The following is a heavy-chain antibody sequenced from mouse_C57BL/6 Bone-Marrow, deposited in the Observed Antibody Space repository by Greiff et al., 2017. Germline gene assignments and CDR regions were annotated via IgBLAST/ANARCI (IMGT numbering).Heavy chain of an antibody. J-gene: IGHJ2*01. CDR1: GFNINDDY. Sequence: VQLQQSGAELVRPGASVKLSCTASGFNINDDYIHWVKQRPEQGLEWIGWIDPEIGDTAYASKFKGKATLTSDTSSNTAYIQLSSLTSEDTAVDYCSTFDGNYDDFWGQGTTLTVAS. D-gene: IGHD2-3*01. CDR3: STFDGNYDDF. V-gene: IGHV14-4*01. CDR2: IDPEIGDT.